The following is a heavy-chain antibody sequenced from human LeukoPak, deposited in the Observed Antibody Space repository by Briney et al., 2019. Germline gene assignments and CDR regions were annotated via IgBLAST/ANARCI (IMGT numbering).Heavy chain of an antibody. V-gene: IGHV1-18*01. CDR2: ISAYNGNT. Sequence: ASVTVSCTASVYTFTNYGISWVRQAPGQGLEWMGWISAYNGNTNYAQKLQGRVTMTTDTSTSTAYMELRSLRSDDTAVYYCARGFSSSEDYWGQGTLVTVSS. J-gene: IGHJ4*02. D-gene: IGHD6-6*01. CDR3: ARGFSSSEDY. CDR1: VYTFTNYG.